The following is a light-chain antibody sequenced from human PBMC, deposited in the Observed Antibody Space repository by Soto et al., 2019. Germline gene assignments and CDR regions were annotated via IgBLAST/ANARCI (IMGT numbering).Light chain of an antibody. V-gene: IGKV3-11*01. Sequence: EIMLTQSPATLSLYLGERATLSCRASQSVSSYLAWYQQKPGQAPRLLIYDASNRATGIPARFSGSGSGTDFTLTISSLEPEDFAVYYCQQRSNWPITFGQGTRLEIK. CDR1: QSVSSY. CDR2: DAS. J-gene: IGKJ5*01. CDR3: QQRSNWPIT.